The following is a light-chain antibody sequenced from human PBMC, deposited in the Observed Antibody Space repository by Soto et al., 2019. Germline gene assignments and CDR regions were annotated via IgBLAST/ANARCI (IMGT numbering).Light chain of an antibody. Sequence: QSVLTQPASVSGSPGQSITIFCTGTSSDIGIYNFVSWYQQHPGKAPKLMIYNVYSRPSGVSSRFSGSKSGNTASLTISWLQAEDEHDYYCKSYTSASTYVFGTGTKANVL. CDR3: KSYTSASTYV. CDR2: NVY. CDR1: SSDIGIYNF. V-gene: IGLV2-14*03. J-gene: IGLJ1*01.